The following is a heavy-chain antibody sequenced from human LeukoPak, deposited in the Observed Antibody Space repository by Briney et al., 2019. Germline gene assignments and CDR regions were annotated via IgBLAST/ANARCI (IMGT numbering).Heavy chain of an antibody. V-gene: IGHV3-30*18. CDR3: AKAGGWITEYFQH. D-gene: IGHD6-19*01. Sequence: GGSLRLSCAASGFTFSTYGMHGVRQAPGKGLVWVAVISSDGSNKYYADSVKGRFTISRDNSKDTLYLQMNSLRAEDTALYYCAKAGGWITEYFQHWGQGTLVTVSS. J-gene: IGHJ1*01. CDR2: ISSDGSNK. CDR1: GFTFSTYG.